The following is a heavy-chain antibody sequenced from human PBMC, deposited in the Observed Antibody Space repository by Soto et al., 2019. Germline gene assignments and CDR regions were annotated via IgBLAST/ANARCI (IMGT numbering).Heavy chain of an antibody. CDR3: ARDRSTGSYLDAFDI. CDR2: TRNKANSYTT. CDR1: GFTFSDHY. V-gene: IGHV3-72*01. D-gene: IGHD1-26*01. J-gene: IGHJ3*02. Sequence: GSLRLSCAASGFTFSDHYMDWVRQAPGKGLEWVGRTRNKANSYTTEYAASVKGRFTISRDDSKNSLYLQMNSLKTEDTAVYYCARDRSTGSYLDAFDIWGQGTMVTVSS.